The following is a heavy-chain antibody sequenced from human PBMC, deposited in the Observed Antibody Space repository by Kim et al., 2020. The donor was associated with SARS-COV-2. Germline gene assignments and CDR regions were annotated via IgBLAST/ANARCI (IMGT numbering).Heavy chain of an antibody. D-gene: IGHD2-21*02. CDR2: TYYRSKWYN. CDR3: ARDPESHCGGDCSTPNWFDP. J-gene: IGHJ5*02. V-gene: IGHV6-1*01. CDR1: GDSVSSNSAA. Sequence: SQTLSLTCAISGDSVSSNSAAWNWIRQSPSRGLEWLGRTYYRSKWYNDYAVSVKSRITINPDTSKNQFSLQLNSVTPEDTAVYYCARDPESHCGGDCSTPNWFDPWGQGTLVTVSS.